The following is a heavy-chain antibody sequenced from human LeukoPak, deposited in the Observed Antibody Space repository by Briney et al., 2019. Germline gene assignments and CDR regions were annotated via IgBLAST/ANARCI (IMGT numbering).Heavy chain of an antibody. CDR3: ARDPSYYYDSSGFRGIDY. J-gene: IGHJ4*02. CDR1: GFTFSSYS. V-gene: IGHV3-21*01. D-gene: IGHD3-22*01. Sequence: PGGSLRLSCAASGFTFSSYSMNWVRQAPGKGLEWVSSISSSSSYIYYADSVKGRFTISRDNSKNTLYLQMNSLRAEDTAVYYCARDPSYYYDSSGFRGIDYWGQGTLVTVSS. CDR2: ISSSSSYI.